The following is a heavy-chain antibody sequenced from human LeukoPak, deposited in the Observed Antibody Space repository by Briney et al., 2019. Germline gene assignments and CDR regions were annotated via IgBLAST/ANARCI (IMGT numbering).Heavy chain of an antibody. J-gene: IGHJ5*02. CDR3: AREENYYDSSGYYH. Sequence: GGSLRLSCAASGFTVSSNYMSWVRQAPGKGPEWVSVIYSGGSTYYADSVKGRFTISRDNSKNTLYLQMNSLRAEDTAVYYCAREENYYDSSGYYHWGQGTLVTVSS. CDR1: GFTVSSNY. CDR2: IYSGGST. D-gene: IGHD3-22*01. V-gene: IGHV3-66*01.